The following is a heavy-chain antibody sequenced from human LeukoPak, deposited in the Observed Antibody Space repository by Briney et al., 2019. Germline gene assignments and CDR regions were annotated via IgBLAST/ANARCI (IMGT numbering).Heavy chain of an antibody. CDR1: GGTFSSYA. J-gene: IGHJ4*02. D-gene: IGHD2-15*01. Sequence: SVKVSCKASGGTFSSYAISWVRQAPGQGLEWMGRIIPILGIANYAQKFQGRVTITADKSTSTAYMELSSLRSEDTAVYYCAKSGLVAASSGGYFDYWGQGTLVTVSS. V-gene: IGHV1-69*04. CDR2: IIPILGIA. CDR3: AKSGLVAASSGGYFDY.